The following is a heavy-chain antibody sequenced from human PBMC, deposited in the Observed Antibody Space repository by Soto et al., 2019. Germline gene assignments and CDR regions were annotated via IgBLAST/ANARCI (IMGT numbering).Heavy chain of an antibody. D-gene: IGHD2-15*01. CDR1: GYTFITYD. J-gene: IGHJ1*01. CDR2: MNPDTGGT. CDR3: TRAQDLLPKY. V-gene: IGHV1-8*01. Sequence: QVQLVQSGAEVKKPGASVKVSCKASGYTFITYDINWVRQAPGQGLEWMGWMNPDTGGTGYAQRFQCRIIMTRNTSISTAYLELSSLTSEDTAVYFCTRAQDLLPKYWGQGTQVTVSS.